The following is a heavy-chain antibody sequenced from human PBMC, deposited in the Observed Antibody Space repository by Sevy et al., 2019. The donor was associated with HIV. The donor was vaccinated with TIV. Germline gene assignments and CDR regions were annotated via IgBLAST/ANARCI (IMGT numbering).Heavy chain of an antibody. CDR3: ARPVSTYYYDSSGYYFDY. V-gene: IGHV4-39*01. CDR1: GGSISSSSYY. Sequence: KQSQTLSLTCTVSGGSISSSSYYWGWIRQPPGNGLEWIGSIYYSGSTYYNPSLKSRVTISVDTSKNQFSLKLSSVTAADTAVYYCARPVSTYYYDSSGYYFDYWGQGTLVTVSS. J-gene: IGHJ4*02. D-gene: IGHD3-22*01. CDR2: IYYSGST.